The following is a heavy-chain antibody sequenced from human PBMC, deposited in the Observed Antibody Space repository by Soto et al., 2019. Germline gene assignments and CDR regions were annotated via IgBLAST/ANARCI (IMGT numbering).Heavy chain of an antibody. J-gene: IGHJ3*01. CDR3: EKDTKLDPDVFDF. V-gene: IGHV3-23*01. CDR2: ISGSGGST. CDR1: GFTFSSYA. Sequence: GGSLRLSCAASGFTFSSYAMSWVRQAPGKGLEWVSAISGSGGSTYYADSVKGRFTISRDNSKNTLYLQMNSLRAEDTAVYYWEKDTKLDPDVFDFWGKGTMVPVSS. D-gene: IGHD1-1*01.